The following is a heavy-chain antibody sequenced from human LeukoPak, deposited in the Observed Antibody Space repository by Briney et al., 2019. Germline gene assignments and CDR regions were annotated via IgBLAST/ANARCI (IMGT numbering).Heavy chain of an antibody. CDR1: GFTFGSNR. V-gene: IGHV3-48*02. CDR3: ARRGGSSGYFDY. Sequence: GGSLRLSCVASGFTFGSNRMNWVRQAPGKGLEWVSYISDTGSTIYYADSVKGRFTISRDNAKNSLYLQMNSLRDEDTAVYYCARRGGSSGYFDYWGQGTLVTVSS. D-gene: IGHD2-15*01. J-gene: IGHJ4*02. CDR2: ISDTGSTI.